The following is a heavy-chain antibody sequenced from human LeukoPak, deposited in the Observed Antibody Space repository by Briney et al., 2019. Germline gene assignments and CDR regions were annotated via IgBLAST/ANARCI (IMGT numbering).Heavy chain of an antibody. J-gene: IGHJ3*02. Sequence: GESLKISCKGSGYSFINYWIGWVRQMPEKGLEWMGIIYPGDSDTRYSLSFQGQVTISADKSITTAYLQWSSLKASDTAMYYCARWAIYGSGTVNDAFDIWGQGTMVTVSS. V-gene: IGHV5-51*01. D-gene: IGHD3-10*01. CDR3: ARWAIYGSGTVNDAFDI. CDR2: IYPGDSDT. CDR1: GYSFINYW.